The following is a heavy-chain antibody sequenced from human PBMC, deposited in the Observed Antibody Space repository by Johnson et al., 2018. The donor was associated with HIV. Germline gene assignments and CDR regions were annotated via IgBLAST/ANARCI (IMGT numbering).Heavy chain of an antibody. J-gene: IGHJ3*02. CDR3: ARALLIAARPVGAFDI. CDR1: GFTFDDYA. CDR2: ISGSGGST. V-gene: IGHV3-23*04. D-gene: IGHD6-6*01. Sequence: VQLVESGGGLVQPGRSLRLSCAASGFTFDDYAMTWVRQAPGKGLEWVSSISGSGGSTYFADSVKGRFTISRDNSKNTLYLQMSSLTAEDTAVYYCARALLIAARPVGAFDIWGQGTMVTVSS.